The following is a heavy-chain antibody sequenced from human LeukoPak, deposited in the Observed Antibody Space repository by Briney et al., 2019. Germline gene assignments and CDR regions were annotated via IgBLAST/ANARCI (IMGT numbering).Heavy chain of an antibody. V-gene: IGHV3-21*01. Sequence: GGSLRLSCAASGFTFSSYSMNWVRQAPGKGLEWVSSISSSSSYIYYADSVKGRFTISRDHAKNSLYLQMNSLRAEDTAVYYCARDSDSSGYCDYWGQGTLVTVSS. CDR1: GFTFSSYS. D-gene: IGHD3-22*01. J-gene: IGHJ4*02. CDR3: ARDSDSSGYCDY. CDR2: ISSSSSYI.